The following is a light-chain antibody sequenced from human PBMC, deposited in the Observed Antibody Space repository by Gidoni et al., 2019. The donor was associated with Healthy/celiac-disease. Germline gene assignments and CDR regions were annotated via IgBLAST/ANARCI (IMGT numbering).Light chain of an antibody. CDR1: QSISSW. CDR3: QQYNDYST. Sequence: DSQMTQSPSTLSASVGDRVTITCRASQSISSWLAWYQQKPGKAPQVLIYKASTLESGVPSRFSGSGSGTEFTLTLSSLQPDDFATYYCQQYNDYSTSGQGPKVEIK. J-gene: IGKJ1*01. CDR2: KAS. V-gene: IGKV1-5*03.